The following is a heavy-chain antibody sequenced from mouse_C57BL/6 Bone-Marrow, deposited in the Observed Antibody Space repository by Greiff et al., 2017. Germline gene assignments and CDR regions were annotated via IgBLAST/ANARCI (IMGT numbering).Heavy chain of an antibody. J-gene: IGHJ3*01. V-gene: IGHV1-59*01. CDR1: GYTFTSYW. Sequence: QVQLQQPGAELVRPGTSVKLSCKASGYTFTSYWMHWVKQRPGQGLEWIGVIDPSDSYTNYNQKFKGKATLTVDTSSSTAYMQLSSLTSEDSAVYYCARRVYYGSSYAHFYWGQGTLVTVSA. CDR3: ARRVYYGSSYAHFY. CDR2: IDPSDSYT. D-gene: IGHD1-1*01.